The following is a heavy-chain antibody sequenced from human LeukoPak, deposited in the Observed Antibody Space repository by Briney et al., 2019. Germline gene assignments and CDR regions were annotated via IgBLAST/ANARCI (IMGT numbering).Heavy chain of an antibody. CDR2: IYTSGST. Sequence: SETLSLTCTVSGGSISSYYWSWIRQPAGKGLEWIGRIYTSGSTNYNPSLKSRVTISVDTSKNQFSLKLSSVTAADTAVYYCASSPSSTVTTDYYYYMDVWGKGTTVTISS. V-gene: IGHV4-4*07. J-gene: IGHJ6*03. CDR1: GGSISSYY. D-gene: IGHD4-17*01. CDR3: ASSPSSTVTTDYYYYMDV.